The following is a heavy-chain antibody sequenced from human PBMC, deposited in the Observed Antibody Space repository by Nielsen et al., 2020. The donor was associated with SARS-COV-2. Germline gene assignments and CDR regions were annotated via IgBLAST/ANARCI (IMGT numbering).Heavy chain of an antibody. CDR1: GFAFSRYV. CDR2: ISYDGSHD. D-gene: IGHD3-10*01. J-gene: IGHJ4*02. CDR3: AKVKDLEWFGDLFLNFDY. Sequence: GESLKISCAASGFAFSRYVMHWVRQAPGKGLEWVALISYDGSHDYYTDSVKGRFTISRDNAKNSLYLQMNSLRAEDTAVYHCAKVKDLEWFGDLFLNFDYWGQGTLVTVSS. V-gene: IGHV3-30-3*01.